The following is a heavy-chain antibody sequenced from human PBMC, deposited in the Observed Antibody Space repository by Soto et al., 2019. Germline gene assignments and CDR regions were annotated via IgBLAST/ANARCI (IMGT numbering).Heavy chain of an antibody. CDR2: IKPDGSET. J-gene: IGHJ4*02. V-gene: IGHV3-7*03. CDR3: TSRPSGMTYHAVFDF. Sequence: GGSLRLFCAASGLTFSGHWMTWVRRTPGEGLQWVAAIKPDGSETFYVDSVKGRFTISRDNARNSLFLQMDSLRAEDTAVYYCTSRPSGMTYHAVFDFWGQGTLVTVSS. D-gene: IGHD2-21*02. CDR1: GLTFSGHW.